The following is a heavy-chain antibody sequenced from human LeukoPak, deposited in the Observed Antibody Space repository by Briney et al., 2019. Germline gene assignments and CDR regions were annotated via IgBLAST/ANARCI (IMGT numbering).Heavy chain of an antibody. CDR2: ISGSGYYT. D-gene: IGHD2-2*01. J-gene: IGHJ6*03. V-gene: IGHV3-23*01. CDR3: AKDGSWGDYQFYFYMDV. Sequence: GGSLRLSCEVSGSGFTLGNFAMSWVRQAPGKGLEWVSGISGSGYYTYYADSVKGRFTISRDNSKNTVYIQINSLRAEDTAVYYCAKDGSWGDYQFYFYMDVWGKGTTVTVSS. CDR1: GSGFTLGNFA.